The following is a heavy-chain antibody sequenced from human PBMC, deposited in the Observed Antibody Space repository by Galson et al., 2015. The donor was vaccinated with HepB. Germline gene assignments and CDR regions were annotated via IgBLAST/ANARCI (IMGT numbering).Heavy chain of an antibody. V-gene: IGHV1-69*13. CDR3: ARDGEQLGRVRY. Sequence: SVKVSCKASGGTFSSYAISWVRQAPGQGLEWMGGIIPIFGTANYAQKFQGRVTITADESTSTAYMELSSLRSEDTAVYYCARDGEQLGRVRYWGQGTLVTVSS. CDR1: GGTFSSYA. J-gene: IGHJ4*02. D-gene: IGHD6-13*01. CDR2: IIPIFGTA.